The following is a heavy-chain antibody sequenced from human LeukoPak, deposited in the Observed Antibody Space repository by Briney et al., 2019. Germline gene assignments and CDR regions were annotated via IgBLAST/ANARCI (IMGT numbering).Heavy chain of an antibody. Sequence: SETLSLTCTVSGGSISSYYWSWIRQPAGKGLEWIGRIYTSGSTNYNPSLKSRVTMSVDTSKNQFSLKLSSVTAADTAVYYCARDGSWYSSSWQLPDAFDIWGQGTMVTVSS. CDR2: IYTSGST. CDR1: GGSISSYY. D-gene: IGHD6-13*01. J-gene: IGHJ3*02. V-gene: IGHV4-4*07. CDR3: ARDGSWYSSSWQLPDAFDI.